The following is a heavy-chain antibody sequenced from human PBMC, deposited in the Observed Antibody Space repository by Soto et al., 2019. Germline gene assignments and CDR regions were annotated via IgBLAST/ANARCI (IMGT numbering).Heavy chain of an antibody. CDR1: GFTFSSYA. J-gene: IGHJ4*02. CDR3: AKYRGSSGRFSHFAY. D-gene: IGHD6-19*01. Sequence: QPWGSLRLSCSASGFTFSSYAMSWFRQAPGKGLEWVSAISGRGGSTYNADSVKGRFTISRDNSKNTLYLQMDSLRAEDTAAYYCAKYRGSSGRFSHFAYWGQATPVTVLS. V-gene: IGHV3-23*01. CDR2: ISGRGGST.